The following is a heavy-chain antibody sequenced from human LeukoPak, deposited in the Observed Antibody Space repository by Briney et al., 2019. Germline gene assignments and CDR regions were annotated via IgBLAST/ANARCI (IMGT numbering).Heavy chain of an antibody. V-gene: IGHV3-23*01. D-gene: IGHD2-8*02. CDR1: GFTFSSYA. J-gene: IGHJ4*02. Sequence: GGSLRLSCAASGFTFSSYAMNWVRQAPGKGLEWVSAISGSGVSTYYADSVKGRFTISRDNSKNTLYLQINSLRAEGTAVYYCARKLVGDYWGQGTLVTVSS. CDR3: ARKLVGDY. CDR2: ISGSGVST.